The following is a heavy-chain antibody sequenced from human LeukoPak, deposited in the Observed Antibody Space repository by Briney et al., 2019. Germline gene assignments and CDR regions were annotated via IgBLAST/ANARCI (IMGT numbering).Heavy chain of an antibody. CDR1: GGSISSYY. J-gene: IGHJ4*02. CDR2: IYTSGST. V-gene: IGHV4-4*07. D-gene: IGHD3-16*02. Sequence: PSETLSLTCTVSGGSISSYYWSWVRQPAGKGLEWIGRIYTSGSTNYNPSLKSRVTISVDTSKNQFSLKLSSVTAADTAVYYCARLDYDYVWGSYRYIGEWGQGTLVTVSS. CDR3: ARLDYDYVWGSYRYIGE.